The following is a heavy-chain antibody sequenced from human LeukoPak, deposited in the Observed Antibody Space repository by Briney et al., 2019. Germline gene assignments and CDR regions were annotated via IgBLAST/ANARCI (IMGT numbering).Heavy chain of an antibody. J-gene: IGHJ4*02. D-gene: IGHD3-22*01. Sequence: GGSLRLSCAASGFTFDDYGMSWVRQAPGKGLGWVSGINWNGGSTGYADSVKGRFTISRDNAKNSLYLQMNGLRAEDTALHYCARENLADYYDSSGYFDYWGQGTLVTVSS. CDR3: ARENLADYYDSSGYFDY. V-gene: IGHV3-20*04. CDR2: INWNGGST. CDR1: GFTFDDYG.